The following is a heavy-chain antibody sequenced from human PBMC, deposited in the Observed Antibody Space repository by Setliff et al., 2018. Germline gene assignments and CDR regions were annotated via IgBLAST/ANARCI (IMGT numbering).Heavy chain of an antibody. CDR2: ISAYNGNT. V-gene: IGHV1-18*04. Sequence: ASVKVSCKASGYIFTDYYMHWVRQAPGQELEWMGWISAYNGNTNYAQKLQGRVTMTTDTSTSTAYMELRILRSDDTAVYYCARVLSHCSSTSCYLDAFDIWGQGTMVTVSS. D-gene: IGHD2-2*01. CDR1: GYIFTDYY. CDR3: ARVLSHCSSTSCYLDAFDI. J-gene: IGHJ3*02.